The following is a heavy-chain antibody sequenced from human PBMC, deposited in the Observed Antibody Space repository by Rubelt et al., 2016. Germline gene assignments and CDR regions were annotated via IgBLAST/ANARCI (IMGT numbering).Heavy chain of an antibody. CDR2: ITVGGTTT. D-gene: IGHD3-10*01. J-gene: IGHJ4*02. V-gene: IGHV3-23*01. CDR3: ARVIYGSGSYYSDY. Sequence: GLEWVSVITVGGTTTYYADSVKGRFTISRDDYKNTLHLEMNSLRAEDTAVYYCARVIYGSGSYYSDYWGQGTLVTVSS.